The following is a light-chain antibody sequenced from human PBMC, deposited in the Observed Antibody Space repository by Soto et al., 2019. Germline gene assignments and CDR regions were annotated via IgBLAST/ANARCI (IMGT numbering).Light chain of an antibody. Sequence: DIVMTQSPDSLAVSLGERVTINCKSSQSVLYSSNNKNYLAWYQQKPGQPPKLLIYWASTRESGVPDRFSGSGSGTDFTLTISSLQAEDVAVYSCQQYYSTPPITFGQGTRLEIK. J-gene: IGKJ5*01. CDR1: QSVLYSSNNKNY. CDR3: QQYYSTPPIT. CDR2: WAS. V-gene: IGKV4-1*01.